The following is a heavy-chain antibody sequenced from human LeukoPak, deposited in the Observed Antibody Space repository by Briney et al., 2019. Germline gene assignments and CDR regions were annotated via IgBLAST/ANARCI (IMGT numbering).Heavy chain of an antibody. V-gene: IGHV3-53*01. J-gene: IGHJ6*02. CDR2: IYSTGDT. CDR3: ARDMGYGMDV. Sequence: GGSLRLSCAASEFTVSRNYMSWVRQAPGKGLEWVSVIYSTGDTSYADSVKGRFTISRDNAKSSLYLQMNSLRAEDTAVYYCARDMGYGMDVWGQGTTVTVSS. D-gene: IGHD1-26*01. CDR1: EFTVSRNY.